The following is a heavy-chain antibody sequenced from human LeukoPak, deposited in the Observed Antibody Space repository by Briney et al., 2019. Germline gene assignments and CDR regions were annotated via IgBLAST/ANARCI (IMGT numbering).Heavy chain of an antibody. CDR3: ARDSRAGENYFDY. CDR1: GFTFSTYG. Sequence: SGGSLRLSCAASGFTFSTYGMHWVRQAPGKGLEWVAVISYDGSTKYYGDSVKGRFTISRDNSKNTLYLQMDSLRAEDTAVYYCARDSRAGENYFDYWGQGTLVTVSS. D-gene: IGHD1-26*01. V-gene: IGHV3-33*01. CDR2: ISYDGSTK. J-gene: IGHJ4*02.